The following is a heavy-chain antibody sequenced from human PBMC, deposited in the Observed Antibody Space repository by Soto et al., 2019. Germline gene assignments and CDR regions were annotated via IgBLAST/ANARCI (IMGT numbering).Heavy chain of an antibody. D-gene: IGHD3-16*01. J-gene: IGHJ6*02. V-gene: IGHV4-34*01. Sequence: SETLSLTCAVYGGSFSGYYWSWIRQPPGKGLEWIGEINHSGSTNYNPSLKSRVTISVDTSKNQFSLKLSSVTAADTAVYYCARGFRIMITFGGVTRPSGYYYGMDVWGQGTTVT. CDR3: ARGFRIMITFGGVTRPSGYYYGMDV. CDR1: GGSFSGYY. CDR2: INHSGST.